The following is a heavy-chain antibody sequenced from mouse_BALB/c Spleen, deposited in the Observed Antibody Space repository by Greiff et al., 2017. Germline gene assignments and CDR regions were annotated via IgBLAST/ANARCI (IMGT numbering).Heavy chain of an antibody. V-gene: IGHV1-12*01. D-gene: IGHD1-1*01. CDR2: IYPGNGDT. CDR1: GYTFTSYN. J-gene: IGHJ4*01. CDR3: ARGGSSYDYYAMDY. Sequence: QVQLQQPGAELVKPGASVKMSCKASGYTFTSYNMHWVKQTPGQGLEWIGAIYPGNGDTSYNQKFKGKATLTADKSSSTAYMQLSSLTSEDSAVYYCARGGSSYDYYAMDYWGQGTSVTVSS.